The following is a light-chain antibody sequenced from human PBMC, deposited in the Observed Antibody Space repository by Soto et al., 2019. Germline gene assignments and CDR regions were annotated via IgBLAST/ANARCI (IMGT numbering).Light chain of an antibody. CDR3: CSYANGNVYV. J-gene: IGLJ1*01. CDR1: SSDVGGYNY. Sequence: QSALTQPASVSGSPGQSITISYTGTSSDVGGYNYVSWYQQHPGKVPKLMMFDVNNRPSGVSNRFSGSKSGNTASLAISGLQGEDEADYFCCSYANGNVYVFGTRTKVTVL. CDR2: DVN. V-gene: IGLV2-14*01.